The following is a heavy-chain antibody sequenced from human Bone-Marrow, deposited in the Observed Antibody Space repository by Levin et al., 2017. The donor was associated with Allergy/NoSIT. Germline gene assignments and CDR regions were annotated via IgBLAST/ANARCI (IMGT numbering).Heavy chain of an antibody. D-gene: IGHD1-1*01. CDR1: GLNFRTYA. J-gene: IGHJ4*02. CDR3: TGERRWLIGPGY. V-gene: IGHV3-23*01. CDR2: IGDTGVT. Sequence: GESLKISCEVSGLNFRTYAMSWVRQAPGKGLEWVSGIGDTGVTYYTESMKGRFTISRDDSKNTVFLQMNHLRVDDTAIYYCTGERRWLIGPGYWGQGTLVTVSS.